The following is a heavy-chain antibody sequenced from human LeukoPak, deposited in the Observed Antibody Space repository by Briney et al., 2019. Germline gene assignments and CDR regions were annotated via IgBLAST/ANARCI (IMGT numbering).Heavy chain of an antibody. CDR2: ISGSGGST. Sequence: GGSLRLSCAASGFTFSSYAMSWVRQAPGKGLEWVSAISGSGGSTYYADSVKGRFTISRDNSKNTLYLQMNSLRAEDTAVYYCARNTLGGWLPHDYWGQGTLVTVSS. J-gene: IGHJ4*02. CDR3: ARNTLGGWLPHDY. V-gene: IGHV3-23*01. D-gene: IGHD3-22*01. CDR1: GFTFSSYA.